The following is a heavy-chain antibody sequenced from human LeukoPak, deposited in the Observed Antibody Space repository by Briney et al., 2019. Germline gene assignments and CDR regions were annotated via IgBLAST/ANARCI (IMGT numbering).Heavy chain of an antibody. J-gene: IGHJ4*02. D-gene: IGHD1-26*01. Sequence: GGSLRLSCAASGFTFSSYGMHWVRLAPGKGLEWVAVIWYDGSNKYYADSVKGRFTISRDNSKNTLYLQMNSLRAEDTAVYYCAKDGGYGSGLVGNFDYWGQGTLVTVSS. CDR3: AKDGGYGSGLVGNFDY. CDR2: IWYDGSNK. CDR1: GFTFSSYG. V-gene: IGHV3-33*06.